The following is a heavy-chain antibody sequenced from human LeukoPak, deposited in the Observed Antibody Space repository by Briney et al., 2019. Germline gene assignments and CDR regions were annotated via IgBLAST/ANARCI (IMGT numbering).Heavy chain of an antibody. J-gene: IGHJ3*02. CDR3: VRDISDAFDI. D-gene: IGHD3-9*01. CDR2: INSDGSST. Sequence: QPGGSLRLSCSASGFTFSTYWMHWVRQAPGKGLVWVSCINSDGSSTRYADSVKGRFTISRDNAKNTLYLQMNSLRAEDTAVYYCVRDISDAFDIWGQGTMVTVSS. V-gene: IGHV3-74*01. CDR1: GFTFSTYW.